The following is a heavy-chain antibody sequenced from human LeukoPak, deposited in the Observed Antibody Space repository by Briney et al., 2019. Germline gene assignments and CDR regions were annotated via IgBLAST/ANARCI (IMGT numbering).Heavy chain of an antibody. J-gene: IGHJ4*02. CDR1: GYTFTGYY. CDR2: INPNSGGT. CDR3: ARDLAVAGTMVEFDY. D-gene: IGHD6-19*01. V-gene: IGHV1-2*02. Sequence: GASVKVSCKASGYTFTGYYMHWVRQAPGQGLEWMGWINPNSGGTNYAQKFQGRVTMTRDTSISAAYMELSRLRSDDTAVYYCARDLAVAGTMVEFDYWGQGTLVTVSS.